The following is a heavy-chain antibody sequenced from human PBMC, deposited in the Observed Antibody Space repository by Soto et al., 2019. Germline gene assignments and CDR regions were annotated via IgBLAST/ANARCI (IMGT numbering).Heavy chain of an antibody. CDR1: GFTGSNDQ. Sequence: PGGSLRLSCAASGFTGSNDQMSWVRQAPGKGLEWVSVIYSGGNTHYADSVKGRFIISRDTSNNPLYLQMNNLRAEDTAVYFCARDISSVIMYWGQGTLVTVSS. CDR2: IYSGGNT. J-gene: IGHJ4*02. V-gene: IGHV3-53*01. D-gene: IGHD3-10*01. CDR3: ARDISSVIMY.